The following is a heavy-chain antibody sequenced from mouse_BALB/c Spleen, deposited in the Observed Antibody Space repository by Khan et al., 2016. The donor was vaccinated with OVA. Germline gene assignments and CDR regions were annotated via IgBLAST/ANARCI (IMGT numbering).Heavy chain of an antibody. Sequence: QVQLQQSGAELARPGASVKLSCTASGYTFTDYYINWVKQRTGQGLEWIGEISPGSGDTYYNERFMGQATLTADKSSSTAYMQLSSLTSEASAVYFCARRNYFGYTFVDWGQGTLVTVSA. CDR2: ISPGSGDT. CDR1: GYTFTDYY. V-gene: IGHV1-77*01. D-gene: IGHD1-2*01. J-gene: IGHJ3*01. CDR3: ARRNYFGYTFVD.